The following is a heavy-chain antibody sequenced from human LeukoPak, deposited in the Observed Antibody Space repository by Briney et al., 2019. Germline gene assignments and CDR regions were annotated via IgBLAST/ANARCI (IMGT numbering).Heavy chain of an antibody. V-gene: IGHV1-69*13. Sequence: SVTVSCTASGGTFSSYAISWVRQAPGQGLEWMGGIIPIFGTANYAQKFQGRVTITADESTSTAYMELRSLRSDDTAVYYCARAWVVGVPGCDYWGQGTLVTVSS. CDR2: IIPIFGTA. CDR3: ARAWVVGVPGCDY. J-gene: IGHJ4*02. CDR1: GGTFSSYA. D-gene: IGHD1-26*01.